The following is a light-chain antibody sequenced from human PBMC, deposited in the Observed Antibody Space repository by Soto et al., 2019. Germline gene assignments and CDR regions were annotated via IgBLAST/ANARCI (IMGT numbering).Light chain of an antibody. Sequence: EIVLTQSPATLSLSPGDRATLSCRASQSIGTYLAWYQQKRGQAPSLLIYDASNRATGIPARFRGSGSGTDFTLTISSREPEDFAVYFCQHRSNSPPTWTFGQGTKVEIK. J-gene: IGKJ1*01. CDR1: QSIGTY. CDR3: QHRSNSPPTWT. CDR2: DAS. V-gene: IGKV3-11*01.